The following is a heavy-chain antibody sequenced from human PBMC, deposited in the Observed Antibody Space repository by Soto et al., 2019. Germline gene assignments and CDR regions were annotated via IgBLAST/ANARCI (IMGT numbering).Heavy chain of an antibody. CDR1: GFTFSSYG. D-gene: IGHD2-15*01. V-gene: IGHV3-33*01. CDR2: IWYDGSNK. Sequence: GGSLRLSCAASGFTFSSYGMHWVRQAPGKGLEWVAVIWYDGSNKYYADSVKGRFTISRDNSKNTLYLQMNSLRAEDTAVYYCARELAVAATFGYYGMDVWGQGTTVTVSS. J-gene: IGHJ6*02. CDR3: ARELAVAATFGYYGMDV.